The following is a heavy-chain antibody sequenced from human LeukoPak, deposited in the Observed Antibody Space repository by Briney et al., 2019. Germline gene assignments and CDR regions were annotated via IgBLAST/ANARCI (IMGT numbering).Heavy chain of an antibody. CDR2: ISDSGGST. D-gene: IGHD3-10*01. CDR1: GITLSNYG. CDR3: AKRGVVIRVILVGFHKQAYYFDS. Sequence: GGSLRLSCAVSGITLSNYGMSWVRQAPGKGLEWVAGISDSGGSTNYADSVKGRFTIPRDNAKNTLYLQMNSLRAEDTAVYFFAKRGVVIRVILVGFHKQAYYFDSWGQGALVTVSS. J-gene: IGHJ4*02. V-gene: IGHV3-23*01.